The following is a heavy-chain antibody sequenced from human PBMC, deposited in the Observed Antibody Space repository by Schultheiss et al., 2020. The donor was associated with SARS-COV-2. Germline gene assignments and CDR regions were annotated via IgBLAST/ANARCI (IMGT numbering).Heavy chain of an antibody. CDR1: GGSISSYY. Sequence: SQTLSLTCTVSGGSISSYYWSWIRQPPGKGLEWIGYIYYSGSTNYNPSLKSRVTISVDTSKNQFSLKLSSVTAADTAVYYCARAAKQSMITFGGVIAYAFDIWGQGTMVTVSS. CDR2: IYYSGST. D-gene: IGHD3-16*02. J-gene: IGHJ3*02. V-gene: IGHV4-59*01. CDR3: ARAAKQSMITFGGVIAYAFDI.